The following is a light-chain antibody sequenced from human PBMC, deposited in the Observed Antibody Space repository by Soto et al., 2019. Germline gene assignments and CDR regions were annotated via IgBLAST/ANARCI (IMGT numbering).Light chain of an antibody. Sequence: QSVLTQPASVSGSPGQSITISCTGTSSDVGGYNYVSWYQQHPGKAPKLMIYDVRNRPSGVSNRFSGSKSGSTASLTISGLQAEDEADYYCSSYTSSSTYVFGTGTKVTVL. CDR3: SSYTSSSTYV. CDR2: DVR. V-gene: IGLV2-14*01. CDR1: SSDVGGYNY. J-gene: IGLJ1*01.